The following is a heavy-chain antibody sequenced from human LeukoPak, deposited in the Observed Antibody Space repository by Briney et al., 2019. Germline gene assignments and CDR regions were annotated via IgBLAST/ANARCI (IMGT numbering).Heavy chain of an antibody. J-gene: IGHJ5*02. CDR2: ISSSSNYI. D-gene: IGHD2/OR15-2a*01. V-gene: IGHV3-21*01. CDR1: GFTFSSYN. CDR3: ARGKTSQNIVTRKTYNWFDP. Sequence: GGSLRLSCAASGFTFSSYNMNWVRQAPGKGLEWVSSISSSSNYIYYADSVKGRFTISRDNAKNSLYLQMKSLRAEDTAVYYCARGKTSQNIVTRKTYNWFDPWGQGTLVTVSS.